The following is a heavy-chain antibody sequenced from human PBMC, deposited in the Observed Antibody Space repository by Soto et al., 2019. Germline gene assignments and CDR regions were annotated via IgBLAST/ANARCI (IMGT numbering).Heavy chain of an antibody. CDR3: ARGGVHYTPYPYFYYGMDV. Sequence: EVQLVESVGGLIQPGGSLRLSCAASGFTVSSKYMNWVRQAPGKGLEWVSVIYSGGDTYYADSVKGRFTISRDNSKNTLYLQMNSLRAEDTAVYYCARGGVHYTPYPYFYYGMDVWGQGTTVTVSS. J-gene: IGHJ6*02. CDR2: IYSGGDT. D-gene: IGHD1-1*01. CDR1: GFTVSSKY. V-gene: IGHV3-53*01.